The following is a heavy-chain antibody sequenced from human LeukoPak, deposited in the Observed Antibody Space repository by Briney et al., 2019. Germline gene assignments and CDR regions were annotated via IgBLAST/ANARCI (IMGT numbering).Heavy chain of an antibody. CDR1: GGSFSGYY. CDR2: INHSGST. V-gene: IGHV4-34*01. CDR3: AIGGSYWYFDL. D-gene: IGHD3-10*01. Sequence: SETLSLTCAVYGGSFSGYYWSWIRQPPGKGLEWIGEINHSGSTNYNPSLKSRVTISVDTSKNQFSLKLSSVTAADTAVYYCAIGGSYWYFDLWGRGTLVTVSS. J-gene: IGHJ2*01.